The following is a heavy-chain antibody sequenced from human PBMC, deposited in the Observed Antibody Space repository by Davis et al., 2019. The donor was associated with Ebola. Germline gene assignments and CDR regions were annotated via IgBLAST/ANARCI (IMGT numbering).Heavy chain of an antibody. CDR1: GYTFTSYG. CDR2: ISAYNGNT. CDR3: ARDKGWATAYYFDY. Sequence: AASVKVSCKASGYTFTSYGISWVRQAPGQGLEWMGWISAYNGNTDYAQKLQDRVTMTTDTSTSTAYMDLRSLRSDDTAVYYCARDKGWATAYYFDYWGQGTLVTVSS. J-gene: IGHJ4*02. V-gene: IGHV1-18*04. D-gene: IGHD1-26*01.